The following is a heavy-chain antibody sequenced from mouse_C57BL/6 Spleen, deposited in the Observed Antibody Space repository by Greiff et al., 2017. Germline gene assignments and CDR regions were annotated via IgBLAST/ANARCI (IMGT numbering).Heavy chain of an antibody. CDR3: KNVTGDGYFDD. D-gene: IGHD4-1*01. Sequence: QVQLQQSGAELVRPGASVTLSCKASGYIFTDYEMHWVKQTPVHGLEWIGAVDPETGSTAYNQKFKDKARLTADKSSSTAYMEFRSLASEDSAVYYCKNVTGDGYFDDWGTGTTVTVSS. V-gene: IGHV1-15*01. CDR2: VDPETGST. J-gene: IGHJ1*03. CDR1: GYIFTDYE.